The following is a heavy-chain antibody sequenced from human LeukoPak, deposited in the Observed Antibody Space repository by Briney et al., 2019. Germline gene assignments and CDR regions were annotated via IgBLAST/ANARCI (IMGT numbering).Heavy chain of an antibody. CDR1: GGSISSSNW. J-gene: IGHJ3*02. V-gene: IGHV4-4*02. CDR2: IYHSGST. CDR3: ARDSRRELLHAFDI. Sequence: PSETLSLTCAVSGGSISSSNWWSWVRQPPGKGLEWIGEIYHSGSTNYNPSLKSRVTMSVDTSKNQFSLKLSSVTAADTAVYYCARDSRRELLHAFDIWGQGTMVTVSS. D-gene: IGHD1-26*01.